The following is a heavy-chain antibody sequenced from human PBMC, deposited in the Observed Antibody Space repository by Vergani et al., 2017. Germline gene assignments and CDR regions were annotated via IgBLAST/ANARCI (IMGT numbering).Heavy chain of an antibody. CDR2: IHHSGDT. CDR1: DSSIMTNPY. V-gene: IGHV4-38-2*01. D-gene: IGHD3-10*01. Sequence: QVQLQESGPGLVKPSETLTLTCDVSDSSIMTNPYWGWFRQSPGKGLEWIGCIHHSGDTHYNSSLKSRVSIPIVSRSKFSLSLTSVTAVDTDIYYCARHRGSGGFFPSSYLFWMDVWGQGTTVTVSS. CDR3: ARHRGSGGFFPSSYLFWMDV. J-gene: IGHJ6*02.